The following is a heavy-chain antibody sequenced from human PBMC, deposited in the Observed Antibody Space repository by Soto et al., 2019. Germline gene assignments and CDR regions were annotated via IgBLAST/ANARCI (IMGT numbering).Heavy chain of an antibody. CDR2: ITTHNDNT. Sequence: QLVQSGPEVKKPGSSVKVSCTAFGYTFISYGIGWVRQAPGQGLEWMGWITTHNDNTNYAQQFQGRVTFTTDTSTSTAYMELRSLTSDDTAVYYCARVYSSGWTGLVYWGQGTLVTVSS. CDR3: ARVYSSGWTGLVY. J-gene: IGHJ4*02. V-gene: IGHV1-18*01. CDR1: GYTFISYG. D-gene: IGHD6-19*01.